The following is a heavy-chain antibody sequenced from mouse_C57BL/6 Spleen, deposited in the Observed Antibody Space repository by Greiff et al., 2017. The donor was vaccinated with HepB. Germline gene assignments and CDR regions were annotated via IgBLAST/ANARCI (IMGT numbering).Heavy chain of an antibody. Sequence: QVQLQQPGAELVKPGASVKLSCKASGYTFTSYWMQWVKQRPGQGLEWIGEIDPSDSYTNYNQKFKGKATLTVDTSSSTAYMQLSSLTSDDSAVYYCARAGYSYAMDYWGQGTSVTVSS. CDR1: GYTFTSYW. J-gene: IGHJ4*01. CDR3: ARAGYSYAMDY. V-gene: IGHV1-50*01. CDR2: IDPSDSYT. D-gene: IGHD2-3*01.